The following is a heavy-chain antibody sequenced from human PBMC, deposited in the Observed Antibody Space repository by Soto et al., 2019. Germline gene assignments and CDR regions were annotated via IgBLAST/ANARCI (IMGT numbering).Heavy chain of an antibody. CDR3: TRSHDYNNQYYFDS. V-gene: IGHV4-59*01. CDR1: GGSISPYY. Sequence: SETLSLTCTVPGGSISPYYWSWIRQSPGKGLEWIGYIYTRGGTNYNPSPKSRVTISIDMSKNQFSLDLSSVTAADTAVYYCTRSHDYNNQYYFDSWGQGTLVTVSS. J-gene: IGHJ4*02. CDR2: IYTRGGT. D-gene: IGHD4-4*01.